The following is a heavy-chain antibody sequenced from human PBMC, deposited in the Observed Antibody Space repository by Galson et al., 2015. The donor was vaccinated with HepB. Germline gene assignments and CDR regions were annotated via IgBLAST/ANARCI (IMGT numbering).Heavy chain of an antibody. V-gene: IGHV1-69*13. CDR3: ARSLDLRRSFDY. CDR1: GGTFSSYA. J-gene: IGHJ4*02. Sequence: SVKVSCKASGGTFSSYAISWVRQAPGQGLEWMGGIIPIFGTANYAQKFQGRVTITADESTSTAYMELSSLRSEDTAVYYCARSLDLRRSFDYWGQGTLVTVSS. D-gene: IGHD1-1*01. CDR2: IIPIFGTA.